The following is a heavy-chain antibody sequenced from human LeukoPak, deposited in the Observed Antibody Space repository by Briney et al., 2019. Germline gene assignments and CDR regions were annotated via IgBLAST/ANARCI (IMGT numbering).Heavy chain of an antibody. CDR3: ARHRAFWYCSSTSCYRHNWFDP. J-gene: IGHJ5*02. D-gene: IGHD2-2*01. CDR1: GGSFSGYY. Sequence: SETLSLTCAVYGGSFSGYYWSWIRQPPGKGLEWIGEINHSGSTNYNPSLKSRVTISVDTSKNQFSLKLSSVTAADTAVYYCARHRAFWYCSSTSCYRHNWFDPWGQGTLVTVSS. V-gene: IGHV4-34*01. CDR2: INHSGST.